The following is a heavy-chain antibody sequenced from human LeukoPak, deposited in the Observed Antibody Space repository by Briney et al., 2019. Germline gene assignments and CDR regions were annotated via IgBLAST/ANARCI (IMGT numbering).Heavy chain of an antibody. J-gene: IGHJ4*02. V-gene: IGHV3-9*01. D-gene: IGHD5-12*01. Sequence: GGSLRLSCAASGFTFDDYVMHWVRQAPGKGLEWVSGISWNSGSIGYAGSVKGRFTISRDNAKNSLYLQMNSLRAEDTALYYCAKEIYSGYDLGEYYFDYWGQGTLVTVSS. CDR1: GFTFDDYV. CDR2: ISWNSGSI. CDR3: AKEIYSGYDLGEYYFDY.